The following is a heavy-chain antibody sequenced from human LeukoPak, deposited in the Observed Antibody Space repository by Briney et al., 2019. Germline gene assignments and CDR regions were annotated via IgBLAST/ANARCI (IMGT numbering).Heavy chain of an antibody. J-gene: IGHJ2*01. CDR2: ISWNSGSI. CDR1: GFTFDDYA. CDR3: AKDSSSSSQDWYFDL. Sequence: PGRPLRLSCAASGFTFDDYAMHWVRQATGKGLEWVSGISWNSGSIGYADSVKGRFTISRDNAKNSLYLQMNSLRAEDTALYYCAKDSSSSSQDWYFDLWGRGTLVTVSS. V-gene: IGHV3-9*01. D-gene: IGHD6-6*01.